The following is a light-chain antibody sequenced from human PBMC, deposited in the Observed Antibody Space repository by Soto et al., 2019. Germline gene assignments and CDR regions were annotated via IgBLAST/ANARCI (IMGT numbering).Light chain of an antibody. Sequence: EIVLTQSPGTLSMSPGERATLSCRASQSISSNYLAWYQQKPGQAPRLLIYGASSRATGIPDRFSGSGSGTDFTLTISRLEAEDFAVYYCQQYGSSPRTFGQGTKVKFK. CDR2: GAS. CDR1: QSISSNY. CDR3: QQYGSSPRT. J-gene: IGKJ1*01. V-gene: IGKV3-20*01.